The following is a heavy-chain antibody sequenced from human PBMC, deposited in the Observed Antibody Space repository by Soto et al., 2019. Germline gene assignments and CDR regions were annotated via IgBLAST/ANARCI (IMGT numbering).Heavy chain of an antibody. CDR3: ARRLQWQLRPLDS. Sequence: GGSLRLSCAGSGFTFSYYYMTWIRQSPGKGLEWVSYINTLSSAIYYADSVKGRFTISRDNAKNSLYLQMNSLRAEDTAVYYCARRLQWQLRPLDSWGRGTLVTVSS. V-gene: IGHV3-11*01. J-gene: IGHJ4*02. CDR2: INTLSSAI. D-gene: IGHD6-19*01. CDR1: GFTFSYYY.